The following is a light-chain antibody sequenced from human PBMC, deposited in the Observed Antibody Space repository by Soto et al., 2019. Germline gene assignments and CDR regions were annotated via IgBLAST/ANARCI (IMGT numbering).Light chain of an antibody. V-gene: IGKV3-20*01. J-gene: IGKJ1*01. Sequence: ENVLTQSPGTLSLSPGDGATLSCRASQGISSTYLAWYLQKPGQAPRLLIYGASRRATGIPDRFDGSGSGTDFTLTISRLEPEDFAVYYCQQYDSSPPTFGQGTKVDIK. CDR1: QGISSTY. CDR3: QQYDSSPPT. CDR2: GAS.